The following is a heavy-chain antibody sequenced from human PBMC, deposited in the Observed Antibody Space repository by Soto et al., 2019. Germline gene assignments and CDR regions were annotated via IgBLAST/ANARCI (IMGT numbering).Heavy chain of an antibody. V-gene: IGHV4-39*02. D-gene: IGHD5-18*01. CDR1: GDSITSSSHY. J-gene: IGHJ4*02. CDR2: IYYDGNT. Sequence: SETLSLTCTASGDSITSSSHYWGWIRQPPGKGLECIANIYYDGNTYYNPSLKSRVAISLDTSKNQVSLRLNSVTAADTAVYYCARDHPHSYGVYYFDYWGQGTPVTVSS. CDR3: ARDHPHSYGVYYFDY.